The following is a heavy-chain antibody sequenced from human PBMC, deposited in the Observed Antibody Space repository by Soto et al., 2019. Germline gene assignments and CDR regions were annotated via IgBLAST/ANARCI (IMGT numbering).Heavy chain of an antibody. CDR3: ARDTAMALPDA. CDR2: ISAHNGNT. Sequence: ASVKVSCKASGYTFTSNGISWVRQAPGQGLEWMGWISAHNGNTKYAQKLQGRVTMTTDTSTSTAYMEVRSLRSDDTAVYYCARDTAMALPDAWGQGTLVTVSS. D-gene: IGHD5-18*01. CDR1: GYTFTSNG. J-gene: IGHJ4*02. V-gene: IGHV1-18*01.